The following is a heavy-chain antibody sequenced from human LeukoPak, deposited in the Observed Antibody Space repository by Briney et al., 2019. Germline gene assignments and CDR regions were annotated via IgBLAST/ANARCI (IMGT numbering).Heavy chain of an antibody. CDR2: ISAYNGNT. CDR1: GYTFTRYG. J-gene: IGHJ4*02. V-gene: IGHV1-18*01. Sequence: GASVKVSCKASGYTFTRYGISWVRQAPGQGLEWMGWISAYNGNTNYAQKLQGRVTMTTDTSTSTAYMELRSLRSDDTAVYYCAREYGDYVGEVNFDYWGQGTLVTVSS. D-gene: IGHD4-17*01. CDR3: AREYGDYVGEVNFDY.